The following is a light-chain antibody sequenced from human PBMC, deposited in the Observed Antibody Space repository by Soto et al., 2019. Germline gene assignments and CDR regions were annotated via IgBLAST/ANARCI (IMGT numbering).Light chain of an antibody. J-gene: IGKJ1*01. Sequence: EILMTQSPATLSVSQGGRDTLSCRASQSIGDTLAWYQQKPGQAPRLLIYGASSRVTGFPARFSGSGSGTDFTLTISSLQSDEFAVYYCQQYDNWTWTFGHVTKVDI. CDR1: QSIGDT. CDR3: QQYDNWTWT. V-gene: IGKV3-15*01. CDR2: GAS.